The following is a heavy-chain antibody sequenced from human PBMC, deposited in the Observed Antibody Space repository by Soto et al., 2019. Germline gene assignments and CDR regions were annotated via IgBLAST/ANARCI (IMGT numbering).Heavy chain of an antibody. J-gene: IGHJ4*02. CDR3: ARDTDLTLVTTLDY. CDR2: INISNGNT. D-gene: IGHD4-17*01. CDR1: GYPLESYQ. Sequence: ASVKVSWKASGYPLESYQIYWVRQAPGQRLECMGWINISNGNTEYSQHFQGRVTMTRDTSASTAYMELSSLRSEDTAVYYCARDTDLTLVTTLDYWGQGTPVTVSS. V-gene: IGHV1-3*04.